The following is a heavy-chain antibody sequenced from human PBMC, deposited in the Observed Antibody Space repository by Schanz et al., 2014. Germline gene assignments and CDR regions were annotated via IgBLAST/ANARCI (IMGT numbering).Heavy chain of an antibody. J-gene: IGHJ4*02. V-gene: IGHV3-66*02. CDR3: TRLDPYCRSGSCSRAFDS. CDR1: GFAVDNYY. CDR2: IFTDGRT. D-gene: IGHD3-22*01. Sequence: EVQLVASGGGLVQPGGSLRLSCAASGFAVDNYYMSCVRQAPGRGLEWVSIIFTDGRTYYADSVKGRFTISRDSSKNTLFLQMNSLRTNHTAVYYCTRLDPYCRSGSCSRAFDSWGQGSLVTVSS.